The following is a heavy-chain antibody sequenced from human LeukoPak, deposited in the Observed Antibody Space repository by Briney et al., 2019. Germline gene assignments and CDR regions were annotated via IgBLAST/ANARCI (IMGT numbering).Heavy chain of an antibody. CDR2: IKSKTDGGTT. CDR3: TSGDAAGGFDI. V-gene: IGHV3-15*01. J-gene: IGHJ3*02. D-gene: IGHD3-16*01. Sequence: GGSLRLSCAASGFTFSNAWMSWVRQAPGKGLEWVGRIKSKTDGGTTDYAAPVKGRFTISRDDSKNTLHLQMNSLKTEDTAVYYCTSGDAAGGFDIWGQGTMVTVSS. CDR1: GFTFSNAW.